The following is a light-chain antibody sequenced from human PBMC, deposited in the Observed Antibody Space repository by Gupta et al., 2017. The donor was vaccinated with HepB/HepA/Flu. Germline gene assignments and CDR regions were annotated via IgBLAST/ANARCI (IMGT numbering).Light chain of an antibody. CDR1: QTVLYSYDRKNY. CDR3: QQDYSVPRT. CDR2: EAS. Sequence: AVSLGERATINCKSSQTVLYSYDRKNYLAWYQQKPGKPPKVLIYEASIRAAGVPDRFSGSGSGTDFTLTVSTLQAEDVAVYYCQQDYSVPRTFGQGTKVEI. J-gene: IGKJ1*01. V-gene: IGKV4-1*01.